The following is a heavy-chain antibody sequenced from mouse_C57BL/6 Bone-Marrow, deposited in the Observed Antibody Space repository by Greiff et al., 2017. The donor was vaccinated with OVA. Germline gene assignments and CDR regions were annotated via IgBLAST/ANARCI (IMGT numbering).Heavy chain of an antibody. CDR1: GYTFTSYW. CDR2: IHPSDSDT. Sequence: QVQLQQPGAELVKPGASVKVSCKASGYTFTSYWMHWVKQRPGQGLEWIGRIHPSDSDTNYNKKFKGKATLTVDKSSSTAYMQLSSLTSEDSAVYYCATPLYYYGSGEDAWFAYWGQGTLVTVSA. J-gene: IGHJ3*01. V-gene: IGHV1-74*01. CDR3: ATPLYYYGSGEDAWFAY. D-gene: IGHD1-1*01.